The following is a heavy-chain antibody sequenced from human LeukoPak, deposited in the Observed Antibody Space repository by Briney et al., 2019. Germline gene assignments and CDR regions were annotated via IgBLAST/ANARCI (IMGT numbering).Heavy chain of an antibody. CDR1: GGTFSSYA. J-gene: IGHJ4*02. CDR2: IIPILGIA. CDR3: ARVPTITSIAAAGDY. Sequence: SVKVSCRASGGTFSSYAISWVRQAPGQGLEWMGRIIPILGIANYAQKFQGRVTITADKSTSTAYMELSSLRSEDTAVYYCARVPTITSIAAAGDYWGQGTLVTVSS. D-gene: IGHD6-13*01. V-gene: IGHV1-69*04.